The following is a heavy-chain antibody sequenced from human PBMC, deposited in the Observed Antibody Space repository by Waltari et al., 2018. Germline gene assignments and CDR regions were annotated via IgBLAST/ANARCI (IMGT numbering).Heavy chain of an antibody. V-gene: IGHV1-69*01. CDR1: GGTFSSYA. Sequence: VQLLESGAEVKKPGSSVKVSCKASGGTFSSYAISWVRQAPGQGLEWMGGIIPIFGTANYAQKFQGRVTITADESTSTAYMELSSLRSEDTAVYYCARVGDYGDYRLDPWGQGTLVTVSS. CDR2: IIPIFGTA. CDR3: ARVGDYGDYRLDP. D-gene: IGHD4-17*01. J-gene: IGHJ5*02.